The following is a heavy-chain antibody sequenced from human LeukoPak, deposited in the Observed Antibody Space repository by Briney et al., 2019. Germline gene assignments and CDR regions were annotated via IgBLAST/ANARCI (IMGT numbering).Heavy chain of an antibody. V-gene: IGHV3-7*01. CDR2: IKQDGSDK. Sequence: GGSLRLSCAASGFTFTKYWMTWVRQAPGKGLEWVGNIKQDGSDKNYMDSVKGRFTISRDNTKNSVYLQMSSLRAEDTAVHYCARDRGATENPDAFDIWGQGTMVTVSS. CDR3: ARDRGATENPDAFDI. D-gene: IGHD5-12*01. CDR1: GFTFTKYW. J-gene: IGHJ3*02.